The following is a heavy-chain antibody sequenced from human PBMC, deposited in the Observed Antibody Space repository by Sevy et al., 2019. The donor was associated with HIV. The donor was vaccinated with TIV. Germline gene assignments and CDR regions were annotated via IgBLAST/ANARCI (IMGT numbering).Heavy chain of an antibody. CDR2: IYYSGST. Sequence: SDTLSLTCTVSGGSISSYYWSWIRQPPGKGLEWIGYIYYSGSTNYNPSLKSRVTISVDTSKNQFSLKLSSVTAADTAVYYCARQMTTVFSGGGWFDPWGQGTLVTVSS. D-gene: IGHD4-17*01. CDR1: GGSISSYY. V-gene: IGHV4-59*08. J-gene: IGHJ5*02. CDR3: ARQMTTVFSGGGWFDP.